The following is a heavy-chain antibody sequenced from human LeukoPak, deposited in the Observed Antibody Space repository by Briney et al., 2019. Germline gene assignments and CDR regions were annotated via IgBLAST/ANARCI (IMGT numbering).Heavy chain of an antibody. Sequence: GGSLRLSCAASGFTFSNYEMNWLRQAPGKGLEWVSYINSGGSIIYYTDSVKGRFTISRDDAKNSLYLQMNSLRAEDTAVYYCARGHVVVAATVDYWGQGTLITVSS. CDR1: GFTFSNYE. D-gene: IGHD2-15*01. CDR3: ARGHVVVAATVDY. J-gene: IGHJ4*02. CDR2: INSGGSII. V-gene: IGHV3-48*03.